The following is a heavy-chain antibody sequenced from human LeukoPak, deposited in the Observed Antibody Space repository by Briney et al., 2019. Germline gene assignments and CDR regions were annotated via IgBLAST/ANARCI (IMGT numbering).Heavy chain of an antibody. V-gene: IGHV4-34*01. CDR3: ARGPGGPNPFDY. J-gene: IGHJ4*02. CDR2: INHSGST. CDR1: GGSFSGYY. Sequence: SGTLSLTCAVYGGSFSGYYWSWIRQPPGKGLEWIGEINHSGSTNYNPSLKSRVTISVDTSKNQFSLKLSSVTAADPAVYYCARGPGGPNPFDYWGQGTLVTVSS. D-gene: IGHD2-15*01.